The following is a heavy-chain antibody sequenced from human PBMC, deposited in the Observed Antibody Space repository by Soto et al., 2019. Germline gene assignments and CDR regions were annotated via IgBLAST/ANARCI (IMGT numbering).Heavy chain of an antibody. CDR1: GGTFSSYA. Sequence: QVQLVQSGAEVKKPGSSVKVSCKASGGTFSSYAISWVRQAPGQGLEWMGGIIPIFGTANYAQKFQGRVTITADESTSTAYMELSSLRSEDTAVYYCARDNGRRYNWNPTGSPRVPYYGMDVWGQGTTVTVSS. V-gene: IGHV1-69*12. CDR3: ARDNGRRYNWNPTGSPRVPYYGMDV. J-gene: IGHJ6*02. CDR2: IIPIFGTA. D-gene: IGHD1-20*01.